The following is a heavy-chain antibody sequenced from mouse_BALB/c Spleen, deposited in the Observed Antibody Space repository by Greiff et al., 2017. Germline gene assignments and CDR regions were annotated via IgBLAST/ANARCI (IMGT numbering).Heavy chain of an antibody. V-gene: IGHV2-2*02. Sequence: QVHVKQSGPGLVQPSQSLSITCTVSGFSLTSYGVHWVRQSPGKGLEWLGVIWSGGSTDYNAAFISRLSISKDNSKSQVFFKMNSLQANDTAIYYCASYGYDGFAYWGQGTLVTVSA. J-gene: IGHJ3*01. CDR2: IWSGGST. CDR1: GFSLTSYG. CDR3: ASYGYDGFAY. D-gene: IGHD2-2*01.